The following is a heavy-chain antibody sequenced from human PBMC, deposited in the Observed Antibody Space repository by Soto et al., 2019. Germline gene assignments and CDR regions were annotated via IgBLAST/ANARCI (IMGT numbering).Heavy chain of an antibody. V-gene: IGHV3-23*01. CDR3: AKGVGASSSSYYY. D-gene: IGHD6-6*01. CDR1: GFTFSSYA. J-gene: IGHJ4*02. CDR2: ISGSGGST. Sequence: EVQLLESGGGLVQPGGSLRLSCAASGFTFSSYAMSWVRQAPGKGLEWVSAISGSGGSTYDADSVKGRFTISRDNSKNTLYLQMNSLRAEDTAVYYCAKGVGASSSSYYYWGQGTLVTVSS.